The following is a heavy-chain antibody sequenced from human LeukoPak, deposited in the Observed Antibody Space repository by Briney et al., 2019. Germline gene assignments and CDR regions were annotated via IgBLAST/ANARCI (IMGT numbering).Heavy chain of an antibody. V-gene: IGHV3-11*01. D-gene: IGHD4-17*01. CDR3: ARRNGDYPALYYYGMDV. Sequence: PGGSLRLSCAASGFTFSDYYMSWIRQTPGKGLEWVSYISNSGSSIYYADSVKGRFTISRDNAKNSLYLQMNSLRAEDTAVYYCARRNGDYPALYYYGMDVWGQGTTVTVSS. CDR2: ISNSGSSI. CDR1: GFTFSDYY. J-gene: IGHJ6*02.